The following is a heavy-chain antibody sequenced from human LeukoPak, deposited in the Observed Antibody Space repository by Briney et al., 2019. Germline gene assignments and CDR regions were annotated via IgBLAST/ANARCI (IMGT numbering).Heavy chain of an antibody. Sequence: GGSLRLSCAASGFTFSSYAMSWVRQAPGKGLEWVSAISGSGGSTYYADSVKGRFTISRDNSKNTLYLQMNSLRVEDTAVYYCARGPAYGARCDYLDYWGRGTLVAVSS. CDR2: ISGSGGST. CDR3: ARGPAYGARCDYLDY. D-gene: IGHD4/OR15-4a*01. V-gene: IGHV3-23*01. J-gene: IGHJ4*02. CDR1: GFTFSSYA.